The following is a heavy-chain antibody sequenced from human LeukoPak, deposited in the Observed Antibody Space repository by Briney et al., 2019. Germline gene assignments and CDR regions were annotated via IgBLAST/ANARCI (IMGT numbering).Heavy chain of an antibody. CDR3: AKDFEEALDY. V-gene: IGHV3-43*01. Sequence: GGSLTLSCAASGFTYPNYIMHWVRQAPGKGLEWVCLISWDGGVTNYADSVKGRFTISRDNSKNSLYLQMRSLRSEDTAFYYCAKDFEEALDYWGQGTLVTVSS. CDR2: ISWDGGVT. J-gene: IGHJ4*02. CDR1: GFTYPNYI.